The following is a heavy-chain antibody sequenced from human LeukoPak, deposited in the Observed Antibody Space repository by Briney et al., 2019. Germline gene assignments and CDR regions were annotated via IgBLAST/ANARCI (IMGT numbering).Heavy chain of an antibody. Sequence: GGSMRLSCAASGFTFSSYAMHWVRQAPGKGLEWVAVISYDGSNKYYADSVKGRFTISRDNSKNTLYLQMNSLRAEDTAVYYCARLILWFGESYYFDYWGQGTLVTVSS. CDR3: ARLILWFGESYYFDY. CDR2: ISYDGSNK. J-gene: IGHJ4*02. CDR1: GFTFSSYA. D-gene: IGHD3-10*01. V-gene: IGHV3-30-3*01.